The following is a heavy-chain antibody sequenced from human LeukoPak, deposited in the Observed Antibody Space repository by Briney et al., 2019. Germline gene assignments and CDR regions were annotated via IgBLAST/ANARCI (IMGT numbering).Heavy chain of an antibody. J-gene: IGHJ4*02. CDR1: GYIFASYG. CDR3: ARDTALTITPGGPDY. D-gene: IGHD2-8*02. CDR2: ISAYNGDT. Sequence: ASVKVSCKASGYIFASYGISWVRQAPGQGLEWLGWISAYNGDTKYAQHLQGRVTLTTDTSTGTAYMEPRSLTADDTALYYCARDTALTITPGGPDYWGRGTLITVSS. V-gene: IGHV1-18*01.